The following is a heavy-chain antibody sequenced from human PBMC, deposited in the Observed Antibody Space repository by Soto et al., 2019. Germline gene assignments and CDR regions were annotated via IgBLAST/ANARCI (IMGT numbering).Heavy chain of an antibody. CDR1: GDSISNYY. D-gene: IGHD3-9*01. CDR3: AREKTPMSPHYFYYGMDV. J-gene: IGHJ6*02. Sequence: SETLSLTCTVSGDSISNYYCSWIRQPPGKGLEWIGYVYSGGGTNYSPSFMGRVTISVDTTDNQFSLKLNSVTAADTAVYYCAREKTPMSPHYFYYGMDVWGQGTTVTVSS. V-gene: IGHV4-59*01. CDR2: VYSGGGT.